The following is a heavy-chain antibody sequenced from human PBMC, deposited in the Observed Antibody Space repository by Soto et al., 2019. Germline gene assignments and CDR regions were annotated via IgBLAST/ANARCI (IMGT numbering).Heavy chain of an antibody. V-gene: IGHV3-48*02. CDR3: ARGTYYYDSSGYYYPYFDY. D-gene: IGHD3-22*01. J-gene: IGHJ4*02. CDR2: ISSSSSTI. CDR1: GFTFSSYS. Sequence: PGGSLRLSCAASGFTFSSYSMNWVRQAPGKGLEWVSYISSSSSTIYYADSVKGRFTISRDNAKNSLYLQMNSLRDEDTAVYYCARGTYYYDSSGYYYPYFDYWGQGTLVTVSS.